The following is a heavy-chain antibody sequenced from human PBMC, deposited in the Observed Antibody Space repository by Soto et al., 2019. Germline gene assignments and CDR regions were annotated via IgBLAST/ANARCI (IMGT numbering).Heavy chain of an antibody. D-gene: IGHD6-13*01. CDR1: GFTFSGSA. V-gene: IGHV3-73*01. J-gene: IGHJ6*02. Sequence: GGSLILSCAASGFTFSGSAMHWVRQASGKGLEWVGRIRSKANSYATAYAASVKGRFTISRDDSKNTAYLQMNSLKTEDTAVYYCTRVRGSSWYYYYGMDVWGQGTTVTVSS. CDR3: TRVRGSSWYYYYGMDV. CDR2: IRSKANSYAT.